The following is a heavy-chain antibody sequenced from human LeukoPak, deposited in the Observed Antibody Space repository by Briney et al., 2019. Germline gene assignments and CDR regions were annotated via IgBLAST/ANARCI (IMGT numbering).Heavy chain of an antibody. V-gene: IGHV4-59*01. Sequence: PSETLSLTCTDSDDSSSNDYWSWIRQPPGKGLERIGYISYSGSTNYSPSLKGRLTMSLDTSKRQLSLKLSSVTAADTAFYYCARAKKGVAGFFDYWGQGTLVTVSS. CDR2: ISYSGST. CDR1: DDSSSNDY. D-gene: IGHD6-19*01. CDR3: ARAKKGVAGFFDY. J-gene: IGHJ4*02.